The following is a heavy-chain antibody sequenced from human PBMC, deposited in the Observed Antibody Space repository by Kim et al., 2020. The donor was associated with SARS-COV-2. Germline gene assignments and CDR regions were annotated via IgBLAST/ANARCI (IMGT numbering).Heavy chain of an antibody. D-gene: IGHD6-19*01. CDR1: GFTFSIYA. J-gene: IGHJ4*02. CDR3: AKDRSRSSGWFDFEY. Sequence: GGSLRLSCAASGFTFSIYAMSWVRQAPGKGLEWVSSITYNSDKTYYADSVKGRFSISRDNSRNTLHLEMNGLRAEDTAVYYCAKDRSRSSGWFDFEYWGQGTLVTVSS. V-gene: IGHV3-23*01. CDR2: ITYNSDKT.